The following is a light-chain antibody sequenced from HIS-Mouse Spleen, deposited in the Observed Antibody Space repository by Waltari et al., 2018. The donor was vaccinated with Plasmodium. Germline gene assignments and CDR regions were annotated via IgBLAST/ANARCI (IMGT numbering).Light chain of an antibody. CDR3: QSYDSSLRGV. Sequence: QSVLTQPPSVSAAQGQRLTIARPGSSSATGAGCYLHWYQLLLGTAPKLLIYGNSNRPSGVPDRFSGSKSGTSASLAITGLQAEDEADYYCQSYDSSLRGVFGGGTKLTVL. V-gene: IGLV1-40*01. CDR1: SSATGAGCY. CDR2: GNS. J-gene: IGLJ2*01.